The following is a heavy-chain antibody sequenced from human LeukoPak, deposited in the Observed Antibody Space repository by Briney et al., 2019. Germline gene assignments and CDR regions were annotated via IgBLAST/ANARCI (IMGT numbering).Heavy chain of an antibody. CDR2: ITSSSATI. Sequence: GGSLRLSCAASGFTFSSFIMNWVRQAPGKGLEWVSYITSSSATIYYADSVKGRFTISSDNAKNSLYLQMTSLRDEDTAVYYCARGLPNDYWGQGTLVTVSS. CDR1: GFTFSSFI. V-gene: IGHV3-48*02. J-gene: IGHJ4*02. CDR3: ARGLPNDY.